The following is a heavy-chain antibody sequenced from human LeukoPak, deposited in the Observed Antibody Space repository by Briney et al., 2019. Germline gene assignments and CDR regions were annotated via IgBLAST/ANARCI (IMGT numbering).Heavy chain of an antibody. CDR1: GYTFTSYY. J-gene: IGHJ5*02. CDR3: AREGSSSWYVSIHGWFDP. D-gene: IGHD6-13*01. CDR2: INPSGGST. Sequence: ASVKVSCKASGYTFTSYYMHWVRQAPGQGLEWMGIINPSGGSTSYAQKFQGRVTMTRDTSTSTVYMELSSLRPEDTAVYYCAREGSSSWYVSIHGWFDPWGQGTLVTVSS. V-gene: IGHV1-46*01.